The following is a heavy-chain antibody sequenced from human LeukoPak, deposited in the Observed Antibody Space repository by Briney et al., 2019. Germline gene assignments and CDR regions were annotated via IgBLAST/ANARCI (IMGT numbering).Heavy chain of an antibody. D-gene: IGHD1-26*01. CDR2: INPSGGST. J-gene: IGHJ4*02. CDR3: ARDAVVGATTRRLGY. Sequence: ASVKVSCKASGYTFTSYYMHWVRQAPGQGLEWMGIINPSGGSTSYAQKFQGRVTMTRDTSTSTVYMELSSLRSEDTAVYYCARDAVVGATTRRLGYWGQGTLVTVSS. V-gene: IGHV1-46*01. CDR1: GYTFTSYY.